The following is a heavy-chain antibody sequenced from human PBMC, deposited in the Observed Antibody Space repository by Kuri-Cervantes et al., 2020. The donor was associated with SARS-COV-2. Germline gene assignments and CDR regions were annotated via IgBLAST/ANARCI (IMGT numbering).Heavy chain of an antibody. J-gene: IGHJ4*02. CDR2: IKQDGSEK. V-gene: IGHV3-7*01. Sequence: GESLKISCAASGFTFSKYWMSWVRQAPGKGLEWVANIKQDGSEKYYVDSVKGRFTISRDNVKNLLYLQMNSLGAEDTAVYYCAREGNLGYWGQGTLVTVSS. D-gene: IGHD3-16*01. CDR1: GFTFSKYW. CDR3: AREGNLGY.